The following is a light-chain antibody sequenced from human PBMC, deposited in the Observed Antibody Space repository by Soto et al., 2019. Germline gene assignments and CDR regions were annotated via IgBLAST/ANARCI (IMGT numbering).Light chain of an antibody. Sequence: QSALTQPPSVSGSPGQSVTISCTGTSSDVGNYNRVSWYQQPPGTAPKLMIYEVSNRPSGVPDRFSGSKSGNTASLTISGLQAEDEVDYYCSSYTSSGTYVFGTGTKLTVL. CDR3: SSYTSSGTYV. CDR1: SSDVGNYNR. CDR2: EVS. J-gene: IGLJ1*01. V-gene: IGLV2-18*02.